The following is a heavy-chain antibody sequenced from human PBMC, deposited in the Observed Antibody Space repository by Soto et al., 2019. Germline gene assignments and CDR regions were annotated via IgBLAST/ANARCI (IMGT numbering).Heavy chain of an antibody. CDR2: IYHTGRT. CDR3: AREYSNSPEAFDS. CDR1: YGSVNSDTYH. D-gene: IGHD1-26*01. V-gene: IGHV4-61*01. J-gene: IGHJ4*02. Sequence: SLKLSHRYSVSYGSVNSDTYHWSWILQPPGKGLEWIGYIYHTGRTNYNPSLMSRVTISLDTSRNQFSLKLSSVTAADTAVYYCAREYSNSPEAFDSWGQGAPVTGAS.